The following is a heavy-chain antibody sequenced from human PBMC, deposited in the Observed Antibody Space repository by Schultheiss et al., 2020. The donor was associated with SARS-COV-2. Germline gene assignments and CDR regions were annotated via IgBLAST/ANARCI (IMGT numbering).Heavy chain of an antibody. J-gene: IGHJ5*02. CDR3: ARDLTVTTHNWFDP. V-gene: IGHV1-18*01. CDR1: GGTFSSYG. D-gene: IGHD4-17*01. CDR2: ISAYNGNT. Sequence: ASVKVSCKASGGTFSSYGISWVRQAPGQGLEWMGWISAYNGNTNYAQKLQGRVTMTTDTSTSTAYMELRSLRSDDTAVYYCARDLTVTTHNWFDPWGQGTLVTVSS.